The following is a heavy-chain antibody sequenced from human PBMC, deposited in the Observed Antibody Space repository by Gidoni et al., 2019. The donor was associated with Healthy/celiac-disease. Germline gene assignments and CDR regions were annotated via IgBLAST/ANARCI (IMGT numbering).Heavy chain of an antibody. V-gene: IGHV1-69*08. CDR3: ARDLAAADNNWFDP. CDR2: IIPILGIA. CDR1: GGTFSSYT. Sequence: QVQLVQSGAEVKKPGSSVKVSCKASGGTFSSYTISWVRQAPGQGLEWMGRIIPILGIANYAQKFQGRVTITADKSTSTAYMELSSLRSEDTAVYYCARDLAAADNNWFDPWGQGTLVTVSS. D-gene: IGHD6-13*01. J-gene: IGHJ5*02.